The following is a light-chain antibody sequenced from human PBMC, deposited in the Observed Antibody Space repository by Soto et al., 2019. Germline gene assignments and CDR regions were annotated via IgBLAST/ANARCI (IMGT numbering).Light chain of an antibody. CDR1: QSVGSN. CDR3: QQSHRAPLT. CDR2: AVS. J-gene: IGKJ4*01. V-gene: IGKV3-11*01. Sequence: VVLTQSPATLSLSLGESAALSCRASQSVGSNLAWYQQKRGQAPRLLIYAVSILQSGVPSRFSGSGSGIDFTLTISGLQPEDFAVYYCQQSHRAPLTFGGGTTVEIK.